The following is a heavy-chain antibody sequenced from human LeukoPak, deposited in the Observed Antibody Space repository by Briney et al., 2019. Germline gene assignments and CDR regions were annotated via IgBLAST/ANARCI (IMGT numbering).Heavy chain of an antibody. CDR2: IYYSGST. J-gene: IGHJ4*02. V-gene: IGHV4-39*01. Sequence: SETLSLTCTVSGGSISSSSYYWGWIRQPPGKGLEWIGSIYYSGSTYYNPSLKSRVTISVDTSKNQFSLKLSSVTAADTAVYYCARQPGYSSSWRDRNPNYVDYWGQGTLVTVSS. CDR3: ARQPGYSSSWRDRNPNYVDY. CDR1: GGSISSSSYY. D-gene: IGHD6-13*01.